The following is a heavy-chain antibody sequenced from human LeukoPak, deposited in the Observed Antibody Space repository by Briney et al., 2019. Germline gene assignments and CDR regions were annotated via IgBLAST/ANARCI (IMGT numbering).Heavy chain of an antibody. V-gene: IGHV3-30*03. CDR2: ISYDGSNK. D-gene: IGHD4-17*01. CDR1: GFTFSSYS. J-gene: IGHJ4*02. CDR3: ARVVHGDYWFDY. Sequence: PGGSLRLSCAASGFTFSSYSMNWVRRAPGKGLEWAAVISYDGSNKYYADSVKGRFTISRDNSKNTLYLQMNSLRAEDTAVYYCARVVHGDYWFDYWGQGTLVTVSS.